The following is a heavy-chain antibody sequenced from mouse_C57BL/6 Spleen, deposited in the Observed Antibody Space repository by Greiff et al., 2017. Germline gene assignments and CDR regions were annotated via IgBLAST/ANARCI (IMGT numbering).Heavy chain of an antibody. V-gene: IGHV1-82*01. D-gene: IGHD2-3*01. J-gene: IGHJ3*01. Sequence: QVQLKESGPELVKPGASVKISCKASGYAFSSSWMNWVKQRPGKGLEWIGRIYPGDGDTNYNGKFKGKATLTADKSSSTAYMQLSSLTSEDSAVYFCARPPYDGSFAYWGQGTLVTVSA. CDR3: ARPPYDGSFAY. CDR1: GYAFSSSW. CDR2: IYPGDGDT.